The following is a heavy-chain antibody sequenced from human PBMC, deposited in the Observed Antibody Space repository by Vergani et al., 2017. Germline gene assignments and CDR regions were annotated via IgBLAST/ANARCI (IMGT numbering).Heavy chain of an antibody. D-gene: IGHD3-9*01. CDR1: GGPITSSSYY. V-gene: IGHV4-39*01. CDR2: FYHSGGA. CDR3: ARTESFSLRYFHWAL. Sequence: QLHLQESGPGLVKPSETLSLTCTVSGGPITSSSYYWGWIRQPPGKGLEWIGNFYHSGGAYYNPSLKSRVTISVDTSKNQFSLEVTYVTAADTAIYFCARTESFSLRYFHWALWGQGTLVTVSS. J-gene: IGHJ4*02.